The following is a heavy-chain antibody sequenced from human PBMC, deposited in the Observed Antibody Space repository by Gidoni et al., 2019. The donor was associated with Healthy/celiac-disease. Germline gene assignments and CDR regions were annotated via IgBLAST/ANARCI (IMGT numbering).Heavy chain of an antibody. CDR3: ARKLVFGVYDAFDI. V-gene: IGHV2-26*01. D-gene: IGHD3-10*02. CDR1: GFSLSNVGMH. J-gene: IGHJ3*02. CDR2: IFSNDEK. Sequence: QVTLKESGPVLVKPTETLTLTCAVSGFSLSNVGMHVSWIRQPPGKALEWLAHIFSNDEKSYSPSLKSRLAISKDTSRSQVVLTMTNMDPVDTATYYCARKLVFGVYDAFDIWGQGTMVTVSS.